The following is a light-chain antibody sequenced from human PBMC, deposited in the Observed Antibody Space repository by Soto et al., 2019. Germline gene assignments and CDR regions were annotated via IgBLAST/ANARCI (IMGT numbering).Light chain of an antibody. J-gene: IGKJ1*01. CDR2: KAS. V-gene: IGKV1-5*03. Sequence: DTQMTQSPSTLSASVGDRVTITCRASQSISSWLAWYQQKPGTAPKLLIYKASTLQSGVPSRFSGSGSGTEFTLTISSLQPDDFATYYCQQYNDYWTFGQGTKVDIK. CDR3: QQYNDYWT. CDR1: QSISSW.